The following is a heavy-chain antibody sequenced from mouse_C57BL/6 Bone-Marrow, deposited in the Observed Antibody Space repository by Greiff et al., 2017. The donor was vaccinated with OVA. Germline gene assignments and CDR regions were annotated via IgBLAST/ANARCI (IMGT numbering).Heavy chain of an antibody. D-gene: IGHD1-1*01. V-gene: IGHV1-82*01. J-gene: IGHJ2*01. Sequence: QVQLKESGPELVKPGASVKISCKASGYAFSSSWMNWVKQRPGKGLEWIGRIYPGDGDTNYNGKLKGKATLTADKSSSTAYMQLSSLTSEDSAVYFCARLLRYWGQGTTLTVSS. CDR3: ARLLRY. CDR1: GYAFSSSW. CDR2: IYPGDGDT.